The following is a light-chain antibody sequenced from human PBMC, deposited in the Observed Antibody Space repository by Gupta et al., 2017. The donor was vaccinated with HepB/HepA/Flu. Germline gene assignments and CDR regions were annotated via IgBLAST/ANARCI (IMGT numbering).Light chain of an antibody. V-gene: IGKV1-5*03. Sequence: DIQMTQSPFTLSASVGDRVTITCRASQSISSWLAWYQQKPGKAPKLLIYKASSVESGVPSRFSGSGSGTEFTLTISSLQPDDFAAYYCQQDNSYPWTFGQGTKVEIK. J-gene: IGKJ1*01. CDR3: QQDNSYPWT. CDR2: KAS. CDR1: QSISSW.